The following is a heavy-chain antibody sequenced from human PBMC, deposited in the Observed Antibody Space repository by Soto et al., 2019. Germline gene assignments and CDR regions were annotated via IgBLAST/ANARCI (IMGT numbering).Heavy chain of an antibody. Sequence: GGSLRLSCAASGFTSSSYEMNWVRQAPGKGLEWVSYISSSGSTIYYADSVKGRFTISRDNAKNSLYLQMNSLRAEDTAVYYCARDRDYYDFWSGYYSPGTYGMDVWGQGTTVTVSS. D-gene: IGHD3-3*01. CDR1: GFTSSSYE. CDR2: ISSSGSTI. V-gene: IGHV3-48*03. CDR3: ARDRDYYDFWSGYYSPGTYGMDV. J-gene: IGHJ6*02.